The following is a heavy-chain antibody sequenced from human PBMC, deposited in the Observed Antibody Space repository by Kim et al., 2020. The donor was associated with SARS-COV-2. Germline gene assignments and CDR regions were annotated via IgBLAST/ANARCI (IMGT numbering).Heavy chain of an antibody. CDR2: SGGST. J-gene: IGHJ4*02. Sequence: SGGSTYDADSVKGVFTISRHNSKNTLYLRMNSLRAEDTAVYYCATHLWDYWGQGTLVTVSS. V-gene: IGHV3-66*04. D-gene: IGHD3-10*01. CDR3: ATHLWDY.